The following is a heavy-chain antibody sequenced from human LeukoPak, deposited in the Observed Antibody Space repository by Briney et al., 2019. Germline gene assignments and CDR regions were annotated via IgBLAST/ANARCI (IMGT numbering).Heavy chain of an antibody. J-gene: IGHJ4*02. CDR2: INPNSGGT. Sequence: ASVKVSCKASGYTFTGYYMHWVRQAPGQGLEWMGWINPNSGGTHYAQKFPGRVTMIRDTSISTAYMELSRLRSDDTAVYYCARDRIAVAGGFDYWGQGTLVTVSS. V-gene: IGHV1-2*02. D-gene: IGHD6-19*01. CDR1: GYTFTGYY. CDR3: ARDRIAVAGGFDY.